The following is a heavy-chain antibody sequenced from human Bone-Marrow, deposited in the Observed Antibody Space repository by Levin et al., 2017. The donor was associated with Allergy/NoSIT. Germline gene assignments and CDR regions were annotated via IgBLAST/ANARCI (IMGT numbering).Heavy chain of an antibody. CDR1: GYTLTGYH. CDR3: ARVPLPGKEDFYFDY. J-gene: IGHJ4*02. D-gene: IGHD1-14*01. Sequence: ASVKVSCKTSGYTLTGYHMHWVRQAPGQGLEWMGWINPNSGGTKYAQKFQGRVTMTRDTSISTAYLEVSSLRSDDTAVYYCARVPLPGKEDFYFDYWGQGTLVTVSS. V-gene: IGHV1-2*02. CDR2: INPNSGGT.